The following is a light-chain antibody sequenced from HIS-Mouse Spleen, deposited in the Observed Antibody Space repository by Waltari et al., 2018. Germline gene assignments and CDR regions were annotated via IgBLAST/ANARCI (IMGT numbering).Light chain of an antibody. J-gene: IGLJ2*01. CDR2: DVS. CDR3: SSYTSSSTEV. CDR1: RSDVGGYNY. V-gene: IGLV2-14*03. Sequence: QSALTQPASVSGSPGQSITISCTGTRSDVGGYNYVSWYQQQPGKAPKLMIYDVSNRPSGVSNRFSGSKSGNTASLTISGLQAEDEADYYCSSYTSSSTEVFGGGTKLTVL.